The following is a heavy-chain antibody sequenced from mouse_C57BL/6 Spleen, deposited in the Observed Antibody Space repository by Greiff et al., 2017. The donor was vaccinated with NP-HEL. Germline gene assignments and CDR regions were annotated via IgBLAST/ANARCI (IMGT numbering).Heavy chain of an antibody. Sequence: QVQLQQSGAELMKPGASVKLSCKATGYTFTGYWIEWVKQRPGHGLEWIGEILPGSGSPNSNEKFKGKATFTAETAANTAYMQLSRLTTEDAAIYYCERSGGSCSSWYAYWGQGTLVTVSA. J-gene: IGHJ3*01. CDR1: GYTFTGYW. D-gene: IGHD1-1*01. V-gene: IGHV1-9*01. CDR2: ILPGSGSP. CDR3: ERSGGSCSSWYAY.